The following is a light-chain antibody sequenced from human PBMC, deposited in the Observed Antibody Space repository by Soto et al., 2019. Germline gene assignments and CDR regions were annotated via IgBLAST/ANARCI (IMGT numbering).Light chain of an antibody. Sequence: EIVLTQSPDTLSLSPGERATLSCRASQSISSSYLAWYQQKPGQAPRLLIFGASSRATDIPDRFSGSGSGTDFTLTVSSLEPEDFAVYYCQQYGISPQTFVQGTKVEIK. CDR1: QSISSSY. CDR3: QQYGISPQT. CDR2: GAS. V-gene: IGKV3-20*01. J-gene: IGKJ1*01.